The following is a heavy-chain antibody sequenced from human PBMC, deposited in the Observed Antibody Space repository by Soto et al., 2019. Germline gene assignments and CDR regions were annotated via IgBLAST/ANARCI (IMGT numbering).Heavy chain of an antibody. V-gene: IGHV3-23*01. CDR3: AARRTGFFFDY. CDR2: IGGHGNT. J-gene: IGHJ4*02. Sequence: GGSLRLSCAASGFTFSAYVVSWVRQAPGKGLEWVSSIGGHGNTYYTDSVRGRFIISRDDSRKMLFLQMNSLQDEDTATYYCAARRTGFFFDYWGPGTLVTVSS. CDR1: GFTFSAYV.